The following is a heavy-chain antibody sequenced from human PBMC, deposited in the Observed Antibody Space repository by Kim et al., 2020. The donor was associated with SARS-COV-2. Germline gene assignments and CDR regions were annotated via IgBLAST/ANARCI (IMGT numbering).Heavy chain of an antibody. CDR3: AKVRNYYDSSGYYYYFDY. V-gene: IGHV3-23*01. J-gene: IGHJ4*02. Sequence: KGRFTISRDNSKTTLYLQMNSLRAEDTAVYYCAKVRNYYDSSGYYYYFDYWGQGTLVTVSS. D-gene: IGHD3-22*01.